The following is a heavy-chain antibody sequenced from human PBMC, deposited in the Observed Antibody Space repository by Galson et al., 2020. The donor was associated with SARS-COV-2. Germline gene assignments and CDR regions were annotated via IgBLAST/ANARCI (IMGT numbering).Heavy chain of an antibody. V-gene: IGHV1-69*13. J-gene: IGHJ2*01. CDR2: LITIFGTA. CDR3: ARDALGYSSSWYFDL. Sequence: SVKVSCKASEGTFSSYAISWVRQAPGKGLEWMGGLITIFGTANYAQKFQGRVTITADESTSTAYMELSSLRSEDTAVYYCARDALGYSSSWYFDLWGRGTLVTVSS. CDR1: EGTFSSYA. D-gene: IGHD6-13*01.